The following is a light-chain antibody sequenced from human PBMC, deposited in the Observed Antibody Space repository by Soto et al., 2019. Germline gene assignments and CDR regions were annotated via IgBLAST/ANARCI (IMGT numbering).Light chain of an antibody. V-gene: IGLV2-14*01. J-gene: IGLJ2*01. CDR1: SSDVGGYNY. CDR2: DVS. Sequence: QSALTQPASVSGSPGQSITVSCTGTSSDVGGYNYVSWYQQHPGKAPKLMIYDVSNRPSGVSNRFSGSKSANTASLTISGLQAEDEADYYCSSYTSSGTRLFGGGTQLTVL. CDR3: SSYTSSGTRL.